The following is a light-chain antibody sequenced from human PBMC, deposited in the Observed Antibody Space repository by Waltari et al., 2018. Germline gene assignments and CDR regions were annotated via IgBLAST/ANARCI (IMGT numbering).Light chain of an antibody. CDR3: AAWDDSLSGRV. Sequence: QSVLTQPPSASGTPGQRVTISCSGSRSNIGSNYVYWYQPPPGTAPKLLIYRTNQRPSGVPDRFSGSKSGTSASLAISGLRSEDEADDYCAAWDDSLSGRVFGGGTKVTVL. V-gene: IGLV1-47*01. J-gene: IGLJ3*02. CDR1: RSNIGSNY. CDR2: RTN.